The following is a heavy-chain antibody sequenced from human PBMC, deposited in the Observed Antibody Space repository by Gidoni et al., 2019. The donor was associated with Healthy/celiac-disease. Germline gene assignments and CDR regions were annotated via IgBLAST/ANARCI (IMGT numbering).Heavy chain of an antibody. CDR1: GGSISSYY. CDR3: ARDQGICTNGVCYRGAFDI. D-gene: IGHD2-8*01. J-gene: IGHJ3*02. V-gene: IGHV4-59*12. CDR2: IYYSGST. Sequence: QVQLQESGPGLVKPSETLSLTCTVSGGSISSYYWSWIRQPPGKGLEWIGYIYYSGSTNYNPSLKSRVTISVDTSKNQFSLKLNSVTAADTAVYYCARDQGICTNGVCYRGAFDIWGQGTMVTVSS.